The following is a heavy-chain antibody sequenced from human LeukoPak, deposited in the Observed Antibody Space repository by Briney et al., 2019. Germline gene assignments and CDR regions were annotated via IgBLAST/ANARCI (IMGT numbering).Heavy chain of an antibody. CDR3: ARHPIASGGAYNWFAP. Sequence: GASVKVSCKASGYTFTGYYMHWVRQAPGQGLEWMGWINPNSGGTNYAQKFQGRVTMTRDTSISTAYMELSRLRSDDTAMYYCARHPIASGGAYNWFAPWGQGTLVTVSS. D-gene: IGHD6-13*01. CDR2: INPNSGGT. V-gene: IGHV1-2*02. J-gene: IGHJ5*02. CDR1: GYTFTGYY.